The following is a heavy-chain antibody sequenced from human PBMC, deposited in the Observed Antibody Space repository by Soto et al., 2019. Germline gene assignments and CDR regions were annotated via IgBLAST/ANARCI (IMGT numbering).Heavy chain of an antibody. D-gene: IGHD1-26*01. Sequence: EVQLLESGGGLVQPGGSLRLSCAASGFTFSSYAMRWVRQAPVKGLEWVSAIRGSGGSTYYADSVKGRFTISSDNYKNTLYLQMNSLRAGDTAVYYWARRGSGSEYDYWGQGTLVTVSS. J-gene: IGHJ4*02. CDR2: IRGSGGST. V-gene: IGHV3-23*01. CDR1: GFTFSSYA. CDR3: ARRGSGSEYDY.